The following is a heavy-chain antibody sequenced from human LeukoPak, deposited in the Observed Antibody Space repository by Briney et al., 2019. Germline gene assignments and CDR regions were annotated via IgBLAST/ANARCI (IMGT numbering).Heavy chain of an antibody. CDR1: GGTFSGYA. D-gene: IGHD3-22*01. CDR3: AREFRLDYYDSSGYHSDYFDY. J-gene: IGHJ4*02. V-gene: IGHV1-69*05. Sequence: VASVKVSCKASGGTFSGYAISWVRQAPGQGLEWMGGINPIFGTANYAQKFQGRVTITTDESTSTAYMELSSLRSEDTAVYYCAREFRLDYYDSSGYHSDYFDYWGQGTLVTVSS. CDR2: INPIFGTA.